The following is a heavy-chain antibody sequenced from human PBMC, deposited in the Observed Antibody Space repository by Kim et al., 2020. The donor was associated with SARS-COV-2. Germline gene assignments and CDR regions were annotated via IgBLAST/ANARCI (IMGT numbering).Heavy chain of an antibody. V-gene: IGHV3-30*18. CDR3: AKDGDYGGNSLFIDY. D-gene: IGHD4-17*01. J-gene: IGHJ4*02. CDR1: GFTFSSYG. CDR2: ISYDGSNK. Sequence: GGSLRLSCAASGFTFSSYGMHWVRQAPGKGLEWVAVISYDGSNKYYADSVKGRFTISRDNSKNTLYLQMNSLRAEDTAVYYCAKDGDYGGNSLFIDYWGQGTLVTVSS.